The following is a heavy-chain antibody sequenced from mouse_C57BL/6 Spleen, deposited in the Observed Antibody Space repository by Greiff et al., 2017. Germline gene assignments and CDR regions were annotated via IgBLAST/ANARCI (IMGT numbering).Heavy chain of an antibody. CDR3: ARYIGLLRAMDY. CDR2: IRNKANGYTT. CDR1: GFTFTDYY. D-gene: IGHD2-3*01. V-gene: IGHV7-3*01. J-gene: IGHJ4*01. Sequence: EVQLVESGGGLVQPGGSLSLSCAASGFTFTDYYMSWVRQPPGKALEWLGFIRNKANGYTTEYSASVKGRFTISRDNSQSILYLQMNALRAEDSATYYCARYIGLLRAMDYWGQGTSVTVSS.